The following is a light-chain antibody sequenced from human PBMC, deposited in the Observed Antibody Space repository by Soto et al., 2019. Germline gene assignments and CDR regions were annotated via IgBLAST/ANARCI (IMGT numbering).Light chain of an antibody. V-gene: IGKV1-33*01. CDR1: HDISNY. CDR2: DAS. CDR3: QQYDTLPLT. Sequence: DIQMTQSPSSLSASVGDRVTITCQASHDISNYLNWYQQKPGKAPKLLIYDASNLQTGVPSRFSGSGSETDFTFTISSLQPEDIATYYCQQYDTLPLTFXGGTKVDIK. J-gene: IGKJ4*01.